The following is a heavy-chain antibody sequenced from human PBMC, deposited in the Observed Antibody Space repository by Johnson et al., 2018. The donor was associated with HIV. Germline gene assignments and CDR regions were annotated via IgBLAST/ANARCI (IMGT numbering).Heavy chain of an antibody. CDR2: ISSSGSTI. V-gene: IGHV3-11*04. CDR1: GFTFSDYY. Sequence: QVQLVESGGGLVKPGGSLRLSCAASGFTFSDYYMSWIRQAPGKGLEWVSYISSSGSTIYYADSVKGRFTIPRDNSKKTLFLQMNSLRDEDTAVYYCARGGWLGYCSSTSCSKDAFDIWGQGTMVTVSS. CDR3: ARGGWLGYCSSTSCSKDAFDI. J-gene: IGHJ3*02. D-gene: IGHD2-2*01.